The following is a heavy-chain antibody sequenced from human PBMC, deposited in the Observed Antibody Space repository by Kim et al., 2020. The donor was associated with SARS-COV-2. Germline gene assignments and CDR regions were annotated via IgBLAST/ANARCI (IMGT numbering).Heavy chain of an antibody. V-gene: IGHV7-4-1*02. CDR3: ARGTYIRGYDYVSWFDP. CDR1: GYTFTSRV. J-gene: IGHJ5*02. Sequence: ASVKVSCKASGYTFTSRVINWLRQAPGQGPEWMGWIDTDTGTPAYAQGFTGRFVFSLDTSVTTAYLQISSLKAEDTAVYFCARGTYIRGYDYVSWFDPWGRGTLVTVSS. CDR2: IDTDTGTP. D-gene: IGHD3-22*01.